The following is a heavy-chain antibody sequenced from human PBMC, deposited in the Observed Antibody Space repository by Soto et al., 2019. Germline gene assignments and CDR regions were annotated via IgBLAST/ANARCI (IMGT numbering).Heavy chain of an antibody. D-gene: IGHD3-10*01. CDR3: ARDYFGYYYGSGYNNWFDP. Sequence: GASVKVSCKASGYTFTSYGISWVRQAPGQGLEWMGWISAYNGNTNYAQKLQGRVTMTTDTSTSTAYMELRSLRSDDTAVYYCARDYFGYYYGSGYNNWFDPWGQGTLVTVSS. J-gene: IGHJ5*02. CDR2: ISAYNGNT. CDR1: GYTFTSYG. V-gene: IGHV1-18*01.